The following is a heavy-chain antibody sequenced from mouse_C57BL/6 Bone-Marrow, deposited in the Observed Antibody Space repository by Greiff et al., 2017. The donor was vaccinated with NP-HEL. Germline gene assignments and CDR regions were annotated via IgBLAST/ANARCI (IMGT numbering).Heavy chain of an antibody. CDR3: ARTDGYYLAY. CDR1: GYTFTSYW. Sequence: VQLQQPGAELVMPGASVKLSCKASGYTFTSYWMHWVKQRPGQGLEWIGEIDPSDSYTNYNQKFKGKSTLTVDKSSSTAYMQLSSLTSEDSAVYYCARTDGYYLAYWGQGTLVTVSA. J-gene: IGHJ3*01. V-gene: IGHV1-69*01. CDR2: IDPSDSYT. D-gene: IGHD2-3*01.